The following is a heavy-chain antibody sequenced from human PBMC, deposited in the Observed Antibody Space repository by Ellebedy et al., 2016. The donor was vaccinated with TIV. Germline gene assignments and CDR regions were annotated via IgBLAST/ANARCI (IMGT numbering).Heavy chain of an antibody. CDR1: GFTFGGFG. CDR2: VSYDGNKK. J-gene: IGHJ3*01. Sequence: GESLKISXAGSGFTFGGFGIHWVRQAPGKGLEWVAVVSYDGNKKFYSDSVKGRFTISRDNSKNTVHLHMNTLRSDDTAIYYCAREDGDYPVDAFDVWGQGTRVTVS. V-gene: IGHV3-30*03. CDR3: AREDGDYPVDAFDV. D-gene: IGHD4-17*01.